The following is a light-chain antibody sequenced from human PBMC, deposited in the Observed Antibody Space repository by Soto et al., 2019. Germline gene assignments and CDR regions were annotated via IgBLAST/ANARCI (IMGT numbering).Light chain of an antibody. CDR3: QQYHNWPIT. J-gene: IGKJ5*01. V-gene: IGKV3-15*01. CDR1: QSVSSN. Sequence: EIVMTQSPAILSVSPGESATLSCSASQSVSSNLAWHQQKPGQAPRILMYDASTRATGISARFRGSGSGTEFTLTISSLQSEDFAVYYCQQYHNWPITFGQGTRLEI. CDR2: DAS.